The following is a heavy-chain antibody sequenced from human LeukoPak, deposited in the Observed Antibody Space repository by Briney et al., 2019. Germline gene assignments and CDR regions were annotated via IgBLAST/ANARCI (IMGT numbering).Heavy chain of an antibody. J-gene: IGHJ4*02. CDR1: GFTVSVNY. V-gene: IGHV3-66*01. CDR2: LYSGGRS. Sequence: GGSLRLSCEASGFTVSVNYVSWVRQAPGEGLEWVSTLYSGGRSHYADSVKGRFTISRDNSKNTLYLQMDTLRAEDTAVYYCARGYNYAFSFWGQGTLVTVTS. CDR3: ARGYNYAFSF. D-gene: IGHD5-18*01.